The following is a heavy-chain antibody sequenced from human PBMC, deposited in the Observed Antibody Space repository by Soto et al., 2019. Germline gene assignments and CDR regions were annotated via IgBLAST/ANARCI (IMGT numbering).Heavy chain of an antibody. D-gene: IGHD2-2*01. J-gene: IGHJ5*02. V-gene: IGHV3-33*01. CDR1: GFTFRNHG. Sequence: GGSLRLSCAASGFTFRNHGMHWVRLAPGKGLEWVAVIWYDGSEKYYADSVKGRFAISRDNSKNILYLQMNSLRGEDTAVYYCARDLGWPAARFDPWGQGTLVTVSS. CDR2: IWYDGSEK. CDR3: ARDLGWPAARFDP.